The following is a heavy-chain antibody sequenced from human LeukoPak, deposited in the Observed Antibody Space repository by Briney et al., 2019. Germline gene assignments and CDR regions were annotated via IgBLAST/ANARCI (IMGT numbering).Heavy chain of an antibody. CDR3: AKFGLAGSGSYYYYGMDV. CDR2: ISGSGGST. Sequence: PGGSLRLSCAASGSTFSSYAMSWVRQAPGKGLEWVSAISGSGGSTYYADSVKGRFTISRDNSKNTLYLQMNSLRAEDTAVYYCAKFGLAGSGSYYYYGMDVWGQGTTVTVSS. D-gene: IGHD3-3*01. V-gene: IGHV3-23*01. J-gene: IGHJ6*02. CDR1: GSTFSSYA.